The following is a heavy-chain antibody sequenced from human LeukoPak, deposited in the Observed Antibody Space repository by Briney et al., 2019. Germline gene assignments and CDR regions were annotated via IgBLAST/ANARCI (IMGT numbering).Heavy chain of an antibody. V-gene: IGHV1-18*01. J-gene: IGHJ4*02. CDR1: GYTFTSYG. Sequence: ASVKVSCKASGYTFTSYGISWVRQAPGQGLEWMGWISAYNGNTNYAQKLQGRVTTTTDTSTSTAYMELRSLRSDDTAVYYCARGMIRYFDWTTFDYWGQGTLVTVSS. D-gene: IGHD3-9*01. CDR3: ARGMIRYFDWTTFDY. CDR2: ISAYNGNT.